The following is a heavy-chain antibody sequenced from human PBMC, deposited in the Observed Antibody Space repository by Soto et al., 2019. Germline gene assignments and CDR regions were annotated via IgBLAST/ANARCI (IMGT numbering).Heavy chain of an antibody. CDR3: SRVYSSSSGRAIDY. J-gene: IGHJ4*02. CDR2: IKEEGSEK. Sequence: PGGSLRLSCVASGFTFSNYWMTWVRQAPGKGPEWVANIKEEGSEKYYVDSVKGRFTISRDNAKNSLYLQMNNLRAEDTAVYYCSRVYSSSSGRAIDYWGQGALVTVSS. D-gene: IGHD6-6*01. CDR1: GFTFSNYW. V-gene: IGHV3-7*01.